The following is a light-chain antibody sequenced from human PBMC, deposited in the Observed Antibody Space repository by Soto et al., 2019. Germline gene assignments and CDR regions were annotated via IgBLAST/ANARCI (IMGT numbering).Light chain of an antibody. V-gene: IGKV1-33*01. CDR3: QQSVGLPV. CDR2: DAF. J-gene: IGKJ4*01. CDR1: QDINNH. Sequence: DIPMTQSPSSLSASVGDRVTVTCQASQDINNHLNWYQQRPGKVPKLLIYDAFNLETGVPSRFSGGRSGTDFTLTISSLQPEDIATYYCQQSVGLPVFGGGTKVEIK.